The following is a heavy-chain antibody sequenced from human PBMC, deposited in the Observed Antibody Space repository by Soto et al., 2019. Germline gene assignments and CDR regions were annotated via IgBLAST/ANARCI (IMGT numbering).Heavy chain of an antibody. CDR1: GFTFSAFD. CDR2: IGTQHDT. D-gene: IGHD2-8*02. V-gene: IGHV3-13*01. CDR3: ARQASYWHGGGGWFDP. J-gene: IGHJ5*02. Sequence: GGSLRLSCAASGFTFSAFDMHWVRRPPGKGLEWVSAIGTQHDTYYPDSGKGRFTISRENAKNSLYLQMNSLGAGDTAVYYCARQASYWHGGGGWFDPWGQGTLVTVSS.